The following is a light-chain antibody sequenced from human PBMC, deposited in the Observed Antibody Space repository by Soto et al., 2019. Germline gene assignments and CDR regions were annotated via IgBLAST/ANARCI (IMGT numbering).Light chain of an antibody. J-gene: IGKJ1*01. V-gene: IGKV2-28*01. CDR3: MQARQTPTWT. CDR1: QSLLHSNGYNY. CDR2: LGS. Sequence: DIVTTQSPLSLPVTPGQPASISWMSSQSLLHSNGYNYLDWYLQKPGQSPQLLIYLGSNRSSGVPDRFSGSGSGTDFTLKISRVEAEDGGVYDCMQARQTPTWTWGQGTKVDIK.